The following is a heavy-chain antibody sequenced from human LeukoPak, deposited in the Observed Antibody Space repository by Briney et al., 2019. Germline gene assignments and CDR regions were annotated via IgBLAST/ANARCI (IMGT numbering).Heavy chain of an antibody. CDR3: ARALEYYDILTGQERRVYYYYGMDV. D-gene: IGHD3-9*01. CDR1: GGTFSSYA. CDR2: IIPNFGKA. Sequence: SVKVSCKASGGTFSSYAISWARQAPGQGLEWMGGIIPNFGKANYAQKFQGRVTITADESTSTAYMELSSLRSEDTAVYYCARALEYYDILTGQERRVYYYYGMDVWGQGTTVTVSS. V-gene: IGHV1-69*13. J-gene: IGHJ6*02.